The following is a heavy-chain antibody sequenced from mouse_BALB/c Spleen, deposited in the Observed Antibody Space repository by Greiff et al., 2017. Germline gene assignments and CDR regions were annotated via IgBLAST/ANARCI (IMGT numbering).Heavy chain of an antibody. D-gene: IGHD3-1*01. CDR2: IWSGGST. Sequence: VQLKQSGPGLVQPSQSLSITCTVSGFSLTSYGVHWVRQSPGKGLEWLGVIWSGGSTDYNAAFISRLSISKDNSKSQVFFKMNSLQANDTAIYYCARPTARATLAYWGQGTLVTVSA. CDR1: GFSLTSYG. V-gene: IGHV2-2*02. CDR3: ARPTARATLAY. J-gene: IGHJ3*01.